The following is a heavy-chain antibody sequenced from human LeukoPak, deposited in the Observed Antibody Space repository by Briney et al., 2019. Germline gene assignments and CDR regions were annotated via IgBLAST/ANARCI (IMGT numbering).Heavy chain of an antibody. V-gene: IGHV4-38-2*02. J-gene: IGHJ6*03. CDR3: ARVYPPYKQQLVGYYYYYYMDV. D-gene: IGHD6-13*01. CDR1: GYTISSGYY. Sequence: SETLSLTCTVSGYTISSGYYWGWIRQPPGQGLEWIGSIYTSGSTNYNPSLKSRVTMSVDTSKNQFSLKLSSVTAADTAVYYCARVYPPYKQQLVGYYYYYYMDVWGKGTTVTVSS. CDR2: IYTSGST.